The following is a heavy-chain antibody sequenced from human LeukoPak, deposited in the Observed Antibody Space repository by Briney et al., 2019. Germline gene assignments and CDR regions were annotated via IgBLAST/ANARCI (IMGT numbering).Heavy chain of an antibody. D-gene: IGHD3-22*01. J-gene: IGHJ3*02. CDR2: IIPIFGTA. Sequence: ASVKVSCKASGGTFSSYAISWVRQAPGQGPEWMGGIIPIFGTANYAQKFQGRVTITADKSTSTAYMELSSLRSEDTAVYYCARAGYYYDSSGYYYEAFDIWGQGTMVTVSS. CDR1: GGTFSSYA. V-gene: IGHV1-69*06. CDR3: ARAGYYYDSSGYYYEAFDI.